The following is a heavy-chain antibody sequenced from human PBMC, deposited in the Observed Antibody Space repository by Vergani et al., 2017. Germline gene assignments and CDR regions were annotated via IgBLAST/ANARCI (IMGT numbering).Heavy chain of an antibody. D-gene: IGHD3-22*01. CDR1: GYTFTSYY. CDR2: INPSGGST. CDR3: AKETQLNYYDSSGYYS. J-gene: IGHJ4*02. V-gene: IGHV1-46*01. Sequence: QVQLVQSGAEVKKPGASVKVSCKASGYTFTSYYMHWVRPAPGQGLEWMGIINPSGGSTSYAQKFQGRVTMTRDTSTSTVYMELSSLRSEDTAVYYCAKETQLNYYDSSGYYSWGQGTLVTVSS.